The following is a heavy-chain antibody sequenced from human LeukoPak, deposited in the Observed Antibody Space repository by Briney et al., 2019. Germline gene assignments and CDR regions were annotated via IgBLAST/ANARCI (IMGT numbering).Heavy chain of an antibody. CDR1: GFTLSTYA. CDR2: TSSSDAGT. CDR3: AKDGGGYSTSRPVDY. V-gene: IGHV3-23*01. J-gene: IGHJ4*02. Sequence: GGSLRLSCAASGFTLSTYAMSWVRQTPGKGLEWVAATSSSDAGTYHADSVRGRFTISRDNSKNTLYVQMNSLRAEDTALYYCAKDGGGYSTSRPVDYWGQGTLVTVSS. D-gene: IGHD6-6*01.